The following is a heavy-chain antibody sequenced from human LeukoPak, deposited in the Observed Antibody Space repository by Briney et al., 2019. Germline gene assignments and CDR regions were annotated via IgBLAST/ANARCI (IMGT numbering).Heavy chain of an antibody. D-gene: IGHD3-16*01. Sequence: GGSLRLSCDTSTFIFSEYDMNWVRQAPGKGLEWVSYISKNGHITYYADSLEGRFTISRDNAKMSLYLQMSSLRVEDTAVYYCARDWALDSWGQGTLVTVSS. CDR2: ISKNGHIT. J-gene: IGHJ4*02. CDR3: ARDWALDS. CDR1: TFIFSEYD. V-gene: IGHV3-48*03.